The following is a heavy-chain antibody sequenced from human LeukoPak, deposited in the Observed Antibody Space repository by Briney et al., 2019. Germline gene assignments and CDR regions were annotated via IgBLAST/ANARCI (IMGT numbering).Heavy chain of an antibody. D-gene: IGHD1-26*01. CDR2: IYTSGST. Sequence: SETLSLTCTLSGGSISIGSYYWSWIRQPAGTGLEWLWRIYTSGSTNYNPSLKSRVTISVDTSKNQFSLKLSSVTAADTAVYYCARERVGATNSQYYFDYWGQGTLVTVSS. V-gene: IGHV4-61*02. CDR3: ARERVGATNSQYYFDY. J-gene: IGHJ4*02. CDR1: GGSISIGSYY.